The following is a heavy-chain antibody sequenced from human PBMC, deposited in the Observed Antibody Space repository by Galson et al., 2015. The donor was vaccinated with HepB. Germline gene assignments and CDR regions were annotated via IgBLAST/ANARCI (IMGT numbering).Heavy chain of an antibody. V-gene: IGHV1-24*01. J-gene: IGHJ4*02. CDR1: GYTLTELS. CDR2: FDPEDGET. Sequence: SVKVSCKVSGYTLTELSMHWVRQAPGKGLEWMGGFDPEDGETIYAQKFQGRVTMTEDTSTDTAYMELSSLRSEDTAVYYCATAVTMVRGVKGSDYWGQGTLVTVSS. CDR3: ATAVTMVRGVKGSDY. D-gene: IGHD3-10*01.